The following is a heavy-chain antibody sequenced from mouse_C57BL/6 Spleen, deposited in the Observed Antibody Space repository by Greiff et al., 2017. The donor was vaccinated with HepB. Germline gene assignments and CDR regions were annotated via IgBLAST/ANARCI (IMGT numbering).Heavy chain of an antibody. CDR2: IYPGDGDT. CDR1: GYAFSSSW. D-gene: IGHD1-1*01. J-gene: IGHJ1*03. Sequence: QVHVKQSGPELVKPGASVKISCKASGYAFSSSWMNWVKQRPGKGLEWIGRIYPGDGDTNYNGKFKGKATLTADKSSSTAYMQLSSLTSEDSAVYCCARGGGSSYFDVWGTGTTVTVSS. CDR3: ARGGGSSYFDV. V-gene: IGHV1-82*01.